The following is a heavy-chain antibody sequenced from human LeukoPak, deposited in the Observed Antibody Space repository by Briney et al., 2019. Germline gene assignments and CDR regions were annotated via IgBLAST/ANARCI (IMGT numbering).Heavy chain of an antibody. Sequence: GGSLRLSCAASGFAFRNYAMTWVRHGPGTGLEWVSSIPSSGDGTYYADSVKGRFTISRDNSKNMLYLQMNSLRAEDTAVYYCARRTSGAFDFWDQGTLVTVSS. CDR1: GFAFRNYA. J-gene: IGHJ4*02. V-gene: IGHV3-23*01. CDR3: ARRTSGAFDF. D-gene: IGHD5-12*01. CDR2: IPSSGDGT.